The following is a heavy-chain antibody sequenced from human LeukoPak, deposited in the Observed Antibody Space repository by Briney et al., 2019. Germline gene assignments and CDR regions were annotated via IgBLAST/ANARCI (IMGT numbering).Heavy chain of an antibody. J-gene: IGHJ3*02. CDR2: MNPNIGKA. CDR3: ARGRGIVVVPALSDAFDI. CDR1: GYTFTSYD. Sequence: ASVKVSCKASGYTFTSYDINWVRQATGQGLEWMGWMNPNIGKAGYAQKFQGRVTITRNTSISTAYMELSSLRSEDTAVYYCARGRGIVVVPALSDAFDIWGQGTMVTVSS. D-gene: IGHD2-2*01. V-gene: IGHV1-8*01.